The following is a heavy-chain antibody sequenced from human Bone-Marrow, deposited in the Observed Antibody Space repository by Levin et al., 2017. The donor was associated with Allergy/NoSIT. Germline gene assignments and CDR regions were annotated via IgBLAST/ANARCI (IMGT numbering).Heavy chain of an antibody. CDR1: GYMFTSYG. CDR3: ARTRGARSDDPLVFIDP. D-gene: IGHD5/OR15-5a*01. J-gene: IGHJ5*01. V-gene: IGHV1-18*01. CDR2: ISAYNGNT. Sequence: PGESLKISCKTSGYMFTSYGMSWVRQAPGQGLEWMGWISAYNGNTNYAQKFQDRVTMTTDTSKTTVYLEVKNLKSDDTAVYYCARTRGARSDDPLVFIDPWGQGTLVTVSS.